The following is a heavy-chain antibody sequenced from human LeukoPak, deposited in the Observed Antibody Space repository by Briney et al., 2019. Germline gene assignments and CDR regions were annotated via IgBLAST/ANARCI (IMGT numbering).Heavy chain of an antibody. V-gene: IGHV4-38-2*02. D-gene: IGHD6-13*01. CDR1: AYSISNGYY. CDR3: ARGAGYSSSWYYFQH. CDR2: IYHSGNT. Sequence: SETLSLTCTVSAYSISNGYYWGWIRQPPGKGLEWIGSIYHSGNTYYNPSLKSRVTISVDTSKNQFSLKLSSVTAADTAVYYCARGAGYSSSWYYFQHWGQGTLVTVSS. J-gene: IGHJ1*01.